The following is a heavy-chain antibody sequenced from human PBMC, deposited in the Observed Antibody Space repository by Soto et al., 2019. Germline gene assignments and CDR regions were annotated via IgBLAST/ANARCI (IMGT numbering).Heavy chain of an antibody. V-gene: IGHV4-39*01. CDR2: IYYSGST. CDR1: GGSISISSYY. J-gene: IGHJ5*02. D-gene: IGHD6-13*01. CDR3: ARRGKRQLDG. Sequence: SETLSLTCTVSGGSISISSYYWCWFRQPPGKGLEWIGSIYYSGSTYYNPSLKSRVTISVDTSKNQFSLKLSSVTAADTAVYYCARRGKRQLDGWGQGTLVTVSS.